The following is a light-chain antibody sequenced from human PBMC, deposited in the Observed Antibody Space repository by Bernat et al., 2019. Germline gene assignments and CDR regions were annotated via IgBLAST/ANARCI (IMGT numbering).Light chain of an antibody. Sequence: DIQMTQSPSSLSASVGDRVTITCRASHSITTYLNWYQQKPGRAPKLLIYAASSLQSGVPPRFSGSGSGTDFTLTISGLQPEDFVTYYCQQGYSTWTFGQGTKVEIK. CDR2: AAS. J-gene: IGKJ1*01. CDR1: HSITTY. V-gene: IGKV1-39*01. CDR3: QQGYSTWT.